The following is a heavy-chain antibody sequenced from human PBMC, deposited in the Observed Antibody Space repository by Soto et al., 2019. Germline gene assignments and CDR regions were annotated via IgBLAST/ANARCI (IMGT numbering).Heavy chain of an antibody. D-gene: IGHD6-13*01. CDR2: INHSGST. CDR3: AREMDQQPLVAY. V-gene: IGHV4-34*01. CDR1: GGSFSGYY. J-gene: IGHJ4*02. Sequence: SETLSLSCAVYGGSFSGYYWSWIRQPPGKGLEWIGEINHSGSTSYTPSLKSRVTISVDTSKNQFSLKLSSVTAADTAVYYCAREMDQQPLVAYWGQGTQVTVSS.